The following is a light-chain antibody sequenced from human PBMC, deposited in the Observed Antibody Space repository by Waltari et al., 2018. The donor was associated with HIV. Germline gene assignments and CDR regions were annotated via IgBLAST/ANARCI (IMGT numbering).Light chain of an antibody. CDR2: DVA. Sequence: QSALTQPASVSGSPGQSITISCSGPNSDVGSSNYVSWYQHHPGQAPKLMIYDVANRLPGVSSRFSGSKSGNTASLTISGLRAEDEADYYCGSYTSSSTYVFGTGTEVTVL. CDR1: NSDVGSSNY. V-gene: IGLV2-14*03. CDR3: GSYTSSSTYV. J-gene: IGLJ1*01.